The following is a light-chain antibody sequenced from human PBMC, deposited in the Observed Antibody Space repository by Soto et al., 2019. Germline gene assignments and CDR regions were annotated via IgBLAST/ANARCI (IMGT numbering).Light chain of an antibody. V-gene: IGLV1-44*01. CDR3: SAWDDSLNGPV. CDR1: SSNIGSNT. J-gene: IGLJ3*02. CDR2: STN. Sequence: QSVLTQPPSASGTPGQRVTISCSGSSSNIGSNTVNWYQQLPGTAPKVLISSTNQRPSGVPDRFSGSKSGTSASLAISGLQSEDEADYYCSAWDDSLNGPVFGGGTKLTVL.